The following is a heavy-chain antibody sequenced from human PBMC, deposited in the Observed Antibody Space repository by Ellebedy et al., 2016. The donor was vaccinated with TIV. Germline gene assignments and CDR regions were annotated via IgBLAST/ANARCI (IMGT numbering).Heavy chain of an antibody. CDR2: IVVGSGNT. V-gene: IGHV1-58*01. D-gene: IGHD6-19*01. J-gene: IGHJ6*02. Sequence: ASVKVSCKASGFTFTSSAVQWVRQARGQRLEWIGWIVVGSGNTNYAQKFQERVTITRDMSTSTAYMELSSLRSEDTAVYYCAAEESSGWQNYYYYYGMDVWGQGTTVTVSS. CDR1: GFTFTSSA. CDR3: AAEESSGWQNYYYYYGMDV.